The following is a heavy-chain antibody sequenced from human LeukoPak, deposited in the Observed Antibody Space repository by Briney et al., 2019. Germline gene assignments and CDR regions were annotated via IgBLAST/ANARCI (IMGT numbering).Heavy chain of an antibody. V-gene: IGHV4-59*01. Sequence: SETLSLTCTVSGGSISSYYWSWIRQPPGKGLEWIGYIYYSGSTNYNPSLKSRVTISVDTSKNQFSLKLSSVTAADTAVYYCARDNFGAVAGTRWFDPWGQGTLVTVSS. D-gene: IGHD6-19*01. CDR1: GGSISSYY. CDR2: IYYSGST. CDR3: ARDNFGAVAGTRWFDP. J-gene: IGHJ5*02.